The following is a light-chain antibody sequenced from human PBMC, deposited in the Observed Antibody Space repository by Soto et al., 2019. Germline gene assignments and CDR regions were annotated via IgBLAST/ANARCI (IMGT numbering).Light chain of an antibody. J-gene: IGKJ1*01. CDR3: QQSYSTLWT. V-gene: IGKV1-39*01. CDR2: AAS. CDR1: QTISSY. Sequence: DIHMTQSPSSLSASVVDRVTITCRASQTISSYLNWYQQKPGKAPKLLIYAASSLQSGVPSRFSGSGSGTDFTLTISSLQPEDFATYYCQQSYSTLWTFGQGTKVDNK.